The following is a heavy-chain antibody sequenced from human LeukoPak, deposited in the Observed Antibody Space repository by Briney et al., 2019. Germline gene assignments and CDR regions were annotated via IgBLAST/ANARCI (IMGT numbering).Heavy chain of an antibody. Sequence: SVKVSCKASGGAFSSYAISWVRQAPGQGLEWMGGIIPIFGTANYAQKFQGRVTITADKSTSTAYMELSSLRSEDTAVYYCARDSSTDSSSWYWFDPWGQGTLVTVSS. D-gene: IGHD6-13*01. J-gene: IGHJ5*02. CDR3: ARDSSTDSSSWYWFDP. CDR2: IIPIFGTA. CDR1: GGAFSSYA. V-gene: IGHV1-69*06.